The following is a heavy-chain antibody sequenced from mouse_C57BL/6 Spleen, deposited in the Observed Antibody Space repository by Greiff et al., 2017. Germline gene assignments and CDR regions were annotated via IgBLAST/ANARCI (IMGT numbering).Heavy chain of an antibody. J-gene: IGHJ2*01. D-gene: IGHD1-1*01. CDR1: GYAFTNYL. V-gene: IGHV1-54*01. CDR2: INPGSGGT. Sequence: QVQLQQPGAELVRPGTSVKVSCKASGYAFTNYLIEWVKQRPGQGLEWIGVINPGSGGTNYNEKFKGKATLTADKSSSTAYMQLSSLTSEDSAVYFCARRSSTVVADYWGQGTTLTVSS. CDR3: ARRSSTVVADY.